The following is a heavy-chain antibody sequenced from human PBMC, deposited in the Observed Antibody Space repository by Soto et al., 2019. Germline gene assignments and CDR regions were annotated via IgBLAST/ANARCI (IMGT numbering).Heavy chain of an antibody. D-gene: IGHD1-26*01. V-gene: IGHV3-21*01. Sequence: EVLLVESGGGLVKPGGSLRLSCAASGFTFSTYNMNWVRQAPGKGLEWVSSINGRGNYIYYTDAVKGRFTISRENAKTSLYLQMNSLRAEDTAGYYCAREDGIVGATSAFAYWGQGTLVTVSS. CDR3: AREDGIVGATSAFAY. J-gene: IGHJ4*02. CDR2: INGRGNYI. CDR1: GFTFSTYN.